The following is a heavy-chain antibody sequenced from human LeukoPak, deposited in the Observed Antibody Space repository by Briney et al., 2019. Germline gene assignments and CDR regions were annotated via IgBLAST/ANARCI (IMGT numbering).Heavy chain of an antibody. V-gene: IGHV3-30*04. J-gene: IGHJ4*02. Sequence: PGRSLRLSCAASGFTFSSYAMNWVRQAPGKGLEWVAVITCDGSNKYYVDSVKGRFTISRDNSKNTLYLQMNSLRAEDTAVYYCARDVPDIVLMVYATAYYFDYWGQGTLVTVSS. D-gene: IGHD2-8*01. CDR2: ITCDGSNK. CDR3: ARDVPDIVLMVYATAYYFDY. CDR1: GFTFSSYA.